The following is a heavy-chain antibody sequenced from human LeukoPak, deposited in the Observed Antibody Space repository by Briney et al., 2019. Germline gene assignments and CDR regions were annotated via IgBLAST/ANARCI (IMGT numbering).Heavy chain of an antibody. CDR3: ARRSWSYDSSGYYLNYFDY. CDR2: IIPILGIA. CDR1: GGTFSSYA. D-gene: IGHD3-22*01. J-gene: IGHJ4*02. V-gene: IGHV1-69*04. Sequence: GSSVKVSFKASGGTFSSYAISWVRQAPGQGLEWMGRIIPILGIANYAQKFQGRVTITADKSTSTAYMELSSLRSEDTAVYYCARRSWSYDSSGYYLNYFDYWGQGTLVTVSS.